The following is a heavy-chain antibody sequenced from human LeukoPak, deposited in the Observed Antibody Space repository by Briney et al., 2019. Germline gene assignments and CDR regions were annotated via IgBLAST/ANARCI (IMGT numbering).Heavy chain of an antibody. V-gene: IGHV3-7*01. D-gene: IGHD2-21*01. J-gene: IGHJ4*02. Sequence: GGSLRLSCAASGFTFSGYWMTWVRQAPGKGLEWVANIKQDGSEKYYVDSMKGRFTISRDNTKTSLYLQMNSLRVEDTAVYYCARVRIGSVWFYFDYWAQGTLVTVSS. CDR1: GFTFSGYW. CDR2: IKQDGSEK. CDR3: ARVRIGSVWFYFDY.